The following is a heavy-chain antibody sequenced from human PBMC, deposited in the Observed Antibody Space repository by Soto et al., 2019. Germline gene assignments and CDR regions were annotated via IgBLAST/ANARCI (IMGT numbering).Heavy chain of an antibody. V-gene: IGHV4-39*01. Sequence: SETLSLTCTVSGGSISSSSYYWCWIRHPPGKGLEWIGSVYYSGSAYYNPSLKIRVTISVDTSKNQFSLKLRSVTAADTAVYYCASTQGKTAVSRDAFDIWGQGTMVTVSS. D-gene: IGHD4-17*01. J-gene: IGHJ3*02. CDR3: ASTQGKTAVSRDAFDI. CDR2: VYYSGSA. CDR1: GGSISSSSYY.